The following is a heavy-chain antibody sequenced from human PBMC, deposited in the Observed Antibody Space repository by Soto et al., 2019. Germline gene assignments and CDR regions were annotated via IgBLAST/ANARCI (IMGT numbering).Heavy chain of an antibody. V-gene: IGHV4-30-2*01. D-gene: IGHD3-22*01. CDR2: INHSGST. CDR3: ARVPYYYDSSGYRDYFQH. CDR1: GGSISSGAYS. J-gene: IGHJ1*01. Sequence: PSETLSLTCAVSGGSISSGAYSWGWIRQPPGKGLEWIGEINHSGSTNYNPSLKSRIAISVDTSKNQFSLKLSSVTAADTAVYYCARVPYYYDSSGYRDYFQHCGQGTLVTVSS.